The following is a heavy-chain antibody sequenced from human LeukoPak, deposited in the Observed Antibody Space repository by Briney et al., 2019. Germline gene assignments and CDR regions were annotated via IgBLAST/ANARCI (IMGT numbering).Heavy chain of an antibody. J-gene: IGHJ4*02. CDR2: IYPGYSDT. CDR3: ARHGPNYYDSSGYYVDFDY. D-gene: IGHD3-22*01. CDR1: GYSFTSYW. Sequence: GESLKISCKGPGYSFTSYWIGWVRQMPGKGLEWMRIIYPGYSDTRYSPSFQGQVTISADKSISTAYLQWSSLKASDTAMYYCARHGPNYYDSSGYYVDFDYWGQGTLVTVSS. V-gene: IGHV5-51*01.